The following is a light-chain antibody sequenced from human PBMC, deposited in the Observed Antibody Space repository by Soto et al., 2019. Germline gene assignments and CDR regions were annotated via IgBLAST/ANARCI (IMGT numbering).Light chain of an antibody. CDR1: QSLLHSNGYNY. V-gene: IGKV2-28*01. CDR3: MRALPPPWM. CDR2: LGS. J-gene: IGKJ1*01. Sequence: DIVMTQSPLSLPVTPGAPASISCRSSQSLLHSNGYNYLDWYLQKPGQSPQLLIYLGSNRASGVPDRFSGSRLGTDFTLQISRVEAEEVGVYQFMRALPPPWMFGQGNKVE.